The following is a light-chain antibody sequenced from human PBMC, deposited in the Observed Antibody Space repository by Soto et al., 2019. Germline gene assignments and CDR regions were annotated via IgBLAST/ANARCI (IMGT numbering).Light chain of an antibody. V-gene: IGKV3-20*01. J-gene: IGKJ1*01. CDR2: GAS. CDR3: QQYKKWPRT. CDR1: QSVSSSY. Sequence: EIVLTQSPGTLSLSPGERATLSCRASQSVSSSYLAWYQQKPGQAPRLLIYGASSGATGIPDRFSGSGSGTEFTLTISSLQSEDFAVYYCQQYKKWPRTFGQGTKVDIK.